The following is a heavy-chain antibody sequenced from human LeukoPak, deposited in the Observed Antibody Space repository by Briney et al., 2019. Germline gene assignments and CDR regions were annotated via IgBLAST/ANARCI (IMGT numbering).Heavy chain of an antibody. V-gene: IGHV3-74*01. D-gene: IGHD5-18*01. CDR2: INSDGSST. CDR1: GFTFRNYW. CDR3: ARDDGYSYGFDY. J-gene: IGHJ4*02. Sequence: SGGSLRLSCAASGFTFRNYWMHWVRQAPGKGLVWVSRINSDGSSTSYADSVKGRFTISRDNAKNTLYLQVDSLRAEDTAVYYCARDDGYSYGFDYWGQGTLVTVSS.